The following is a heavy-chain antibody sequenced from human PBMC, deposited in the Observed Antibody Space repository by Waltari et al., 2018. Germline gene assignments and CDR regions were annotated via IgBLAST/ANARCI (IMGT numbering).Heavy chain of an antibody. J-gene: IGHJ4*02. CDR1: GDSLNSANYY. Sequence: QVHLQESGPGLVKPSQTLSLNCTVSGDSLNSANYYWSWIRQLPAKGLGWIGYLSHSGTAYYNPSLKDLVTMSIDPSKNQFSLRLSSVTAADTAVHFCARGHDYYFDYWGQGILVAVSS. D-gene: IGHD4-17*01. CDR2: LSHSGTA. CDR3: ARGHDYYFDY. V-gene: IGHV4-31*01.